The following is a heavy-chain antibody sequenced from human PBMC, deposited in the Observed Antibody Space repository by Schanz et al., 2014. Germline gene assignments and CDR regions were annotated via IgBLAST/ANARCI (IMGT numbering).Heavy chain of an antibody. D-gene: IGHD3-9*01. Sequence: VQLVESGGGLVKPGGSLRLSCAASGFTFSDYYMSWVRQAPGKGLEWVSYISSVGISKYYADPVKGRFTVSRDNSKNTLYLQLNSLRAEDTAVYYCARDDKRYFDWLSTFDLWGQGTMVAVSS. V-gene: IGHV3-11*01. CDR1: GFTFSDYY. CDR2: ISSVGISK. CDR3: ARDDKRYFDWLSTFDL. J-gene: IGHJ3*01.